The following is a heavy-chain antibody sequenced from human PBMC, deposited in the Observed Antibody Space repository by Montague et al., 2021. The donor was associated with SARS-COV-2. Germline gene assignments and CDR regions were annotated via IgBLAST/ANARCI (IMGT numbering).Heavy chain of an antibody. CDR2: VHHSGTA. J-gene: IGHJ5*02. Sequence: SETLSLTCAVSGGSLSTPHYWSWVRPPPGKGLEWIGAVHHSGTANYNAFFNGRATLSVDKSKNQFSLTLTSVTAAATAVYYCACDRITRGWLDPWGQGTLVTVSS. V-gene: IGHV4-4*02. CDR1: GGSLSTPHY. D-gene: IGHD1-20*01. CDR3: ACDRITRGWLDP.